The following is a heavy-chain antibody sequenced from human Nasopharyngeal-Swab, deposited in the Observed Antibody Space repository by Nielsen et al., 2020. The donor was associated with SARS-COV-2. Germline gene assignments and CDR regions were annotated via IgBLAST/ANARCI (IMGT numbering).Heavy chain of an antibody. CDR2: IYTSGSP. J-gene: IGHJ4*02. CDR3: ARGRQQWLIYDY. CDR1: GASISSYY. D-gene: IGHD6-19*01. V-gene: IGHV4-4*07. Sequence: SETLSLTCTVSGASISSYYWSWIRQPAGKGLEWFGRIYARGRIYTSGSPNYNPSLTSRVTVSVDTSKNQFSLKLSSVTAADTAVYYCARGRQQWLIYDYWGQGTLVTVSS.